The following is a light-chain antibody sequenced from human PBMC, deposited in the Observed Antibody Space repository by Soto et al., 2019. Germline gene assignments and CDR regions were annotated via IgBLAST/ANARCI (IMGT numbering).Light chain of an antibody. Sequence: SYELTQPSSVSVSPGQTAKITCSGDVLARKFARWVQQKPGQAPILVIYNDIERPSGIPERFSGSSSGTTVTLTISGAQVEDEADYYCYSTADNNLVFGGGTQLTVL. CDR2: NDI. CDR1: VLARKF. J-gene: IGLJ2*01. CDR3: YSTADNNLV. V-gene: IGLV3-27*01.